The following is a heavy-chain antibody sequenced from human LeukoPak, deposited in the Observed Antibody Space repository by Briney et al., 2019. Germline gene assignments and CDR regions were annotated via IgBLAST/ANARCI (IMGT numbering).Heavy chain of an antibody. CDR3: ARVGGRDYYYGSGSYYNFRDWFDP. J-gene: IGHJ5*02. CDR2: IYYSGST. D-gene: IGHD3-10*01. Sequence: SETLSLTCTVSGGSISSSSYYWGWIRQPPGKGLEWIGSIYYSGSTYYNPSLKSRVTISVDTSKNQFSLKLSSVTAADTAVYYCARVGGRDYYYGSGSYYNFRDWFDPWGQGTLVTVSS. V-gene: IGHV4-39*07. CDR1: GGSISSSSYY.